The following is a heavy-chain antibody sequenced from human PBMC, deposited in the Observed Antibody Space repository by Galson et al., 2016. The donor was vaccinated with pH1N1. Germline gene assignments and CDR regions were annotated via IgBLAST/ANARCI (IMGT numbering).Heavy chain of an antibody. Sequence: SLRLSCAASGFTFDDYAMHWVRQAPGKGLGWASGISWNSGSIGYADSVKGRFTISRDNGKNSLYLQMNSLRVEDTAVYYCVRAIASGYSYWGQGTLVTVSS. V-gene: IGHV3-9*01. CDR3: VRAIASGYSY. CDR2: ISWNSGSI. J-gene: IGHJ4*02. CDR1: GFTFDDYA. D-gene: IGHD5-18*01.